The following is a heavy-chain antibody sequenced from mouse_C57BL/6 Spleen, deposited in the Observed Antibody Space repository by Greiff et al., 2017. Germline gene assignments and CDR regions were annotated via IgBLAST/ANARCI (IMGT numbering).Heavy chain of an antibody. CDR1: GFTFSSYA. V-gene: IGHV5-9-1*02. CDR2: ISSGGDYI. D-gene: IGHD1-1*01. CDR3: TRDHYGSS. J-gene: IGHJ2*01. Sequence: EVMLVESGGDLVKPGGSLKLSCAASGFTFSSYALSWVHQTPEKRLEWVAYISSGGDYIYYADTVKGRFTISRDNARNTLYLQMSSLKSEDTAMYYCTRDHYGSSWGKGTTLTVSS.